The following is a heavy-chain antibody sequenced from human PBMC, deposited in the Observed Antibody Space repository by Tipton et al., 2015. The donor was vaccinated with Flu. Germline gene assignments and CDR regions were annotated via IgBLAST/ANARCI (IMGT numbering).Heavy chain of an antibody. CDR1: GFTFSSYS. CDR3: ASRGYSSGWYY. D-gene: IGHD6-19*01. Sequence: SLRLSCAASGFTFSSYSMNWVRQAPGKGLEWVSSISSSSSYIYYADSVKGRFTISRDNAKNSLYLQMNSLRAEDTAVYYCASRGYSSGWYYWGQGTLVTVSS. V-gene: IGHV3-21*01. J-gene: IGHJ4*02. CDR2: ISSSSSYI.